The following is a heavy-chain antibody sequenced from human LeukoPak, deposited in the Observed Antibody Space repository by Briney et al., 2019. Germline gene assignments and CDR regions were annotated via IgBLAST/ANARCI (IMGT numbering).Heavy chain of an antibody. CDR3: ARRRGHYYDSSARRAFDI. Sequence: VKPSETLSLTCTVSGYSISSGYYWGWIRQPPGKGLEWIGSIYHSGSTNYNPSLKSRVTISVDTSKNQFSLKLSSVTAADTAVYYCARRRGHYYDSSARRAFDIWGQGTMVTVSS. V-gene: IGHV4-38-2*02. CDR1: GYSISSGYY. D-gene: IGHD3-22*01. CDR2: IYHSGST. J-gene: IGHJ3*02.